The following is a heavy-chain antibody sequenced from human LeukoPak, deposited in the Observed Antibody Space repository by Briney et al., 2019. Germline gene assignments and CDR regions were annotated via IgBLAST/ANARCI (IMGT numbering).Heavy chain of an antibody. CDR2: ISSSSSTI. V-gene: IGHV3-48*01. J-gene: IGHJ4*02. CDR3: AGRRTGYSSGYGH. D-gene: IGHD5-18*01. CDR1: GFTFSSYS. Sequence: GGSLRLSCAASGFTFSSYSMNWVRQAPGKGLEWVSYISSSSSTIYYADSVKGRFTISRDNAKNSLYLQMNSLRAEDTAVYYCAGRRTGYSSGYGHWGQGTLVTVSS.